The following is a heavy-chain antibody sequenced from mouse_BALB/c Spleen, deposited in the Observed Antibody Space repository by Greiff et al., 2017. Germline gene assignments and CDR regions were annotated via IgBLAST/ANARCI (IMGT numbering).Heavy chain of an antibody. CDR2: INPYNGAT. Sequence: VQLQQSGPELVKPGASVKISCKASGYSFTGYYMHWVKQSHVKSLEWIGRINPYNGATSYNQNFKDKASLTVDKSSSTAYMELHSLTSEDSAVYYCARDRSITTGVAYWGQGTLVTVSA. CDR1: GYSFTGYY. V-gene: IGHV1-31*01. J-gene: IGHJ3*01. D-gene: IGHD2-4*01. CDR3: ARDRSITTGVAY.